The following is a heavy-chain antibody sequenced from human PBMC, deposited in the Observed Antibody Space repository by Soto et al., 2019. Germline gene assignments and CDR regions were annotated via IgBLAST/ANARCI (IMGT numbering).Heavy chain of an antibody. Sequence: PSETLSLTCAVYGGSFSGYYWSWIRQPPGKGLEWIGEINHSGSTNYNPSLKSRVTISVDTSKNQFSLELSSVTAADTAVYYCAGLIGQTTRLWYYYYGMDVWGQGTTVTVSS. CDR1: GGSFSGYY. J-gene: IGHJ6*02. V-gene: IGHV4-34*01. CDR3: AGLIGQTTRLWYYYYGMDV. CDR2: INHSGST. D-gene: IGHD1-7*01.